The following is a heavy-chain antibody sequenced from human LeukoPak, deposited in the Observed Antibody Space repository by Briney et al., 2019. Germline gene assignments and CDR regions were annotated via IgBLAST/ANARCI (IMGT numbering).Heavy chain of an antibody. CDR3: ARGSGLTTMVRGVPYYYYYYYMDV. Sequence: SSETLSLTCAVYGGSFSGYYWSWIRQPPGKGLEWIGEINHNGSTNYNPSLKSRVTISVDTSKNQFSLKLSSVTAADTAVYYCARGSGLTTMVRGVPYYYYYYYMDVWGKGTTVTVSS. CDR1: GGSFSGYY. J-gene: IGHJ6*03. V-gene: IGHV4-34*01. D-gene: IGHD3-10*01. CDR2: INHNGST.